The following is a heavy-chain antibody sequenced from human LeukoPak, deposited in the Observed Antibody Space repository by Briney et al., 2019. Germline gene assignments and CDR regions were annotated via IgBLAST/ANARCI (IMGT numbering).Heavy chain of an antibody. CDR1: GFTFSDHY. V-gene: IGHV3-72*01. CDR2: TRNKANSYTT. D-gene: IGHD3-22*01. Sequence: GGSLRLSCAASGFTFSDHYMDWVRQAPGKGLEWVGRTRNKANSYTTEYAASVKGRFTISRDDSKNSLYLQMNSLRTEDTAVYYCARGEYYYDSSGYYGPWGQGTLVTVSS. CDR3: ARGEYYYDSSGYYGP. J-gene: IGHJ5*02.